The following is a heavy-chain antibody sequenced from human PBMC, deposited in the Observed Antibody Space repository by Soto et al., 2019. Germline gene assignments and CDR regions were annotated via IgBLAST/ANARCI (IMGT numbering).Heavy chain of an antibody. J-gene: IGHJ4*02. CDR3: ARQWNFDY. CDR2: INPIDSDT. CDR1: GYIFTTYW. Sequence: GESLKISCKASGYIFTTYWIAWVRQMPGQGLEWIGIINPIDSDTRYSPSFQGQVTISADKSIGTTYLQWSSLKASDTAIYYCARQWNFDYWGQGTLVTVSS. D-gene: IGHD5-12*01. V-gene: IGHV5-51*01.